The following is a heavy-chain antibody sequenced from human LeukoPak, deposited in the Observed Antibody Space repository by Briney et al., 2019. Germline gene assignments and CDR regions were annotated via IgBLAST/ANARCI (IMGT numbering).Heavy chain of an antibody. CDR1: GFAFGDYA. Sequence: PGGSLRLSCTASGFAFGDYAMSWVRQAPGKGLEWVGFIRSKTYGGTTEYAASVKGRFTISRDDSKSIACLQMNSLKTEDTAVYYCTRGPIQLWPYYGMDVWGQGTTVTVSS. D-gene: IGHD5-18*01. CDR3: TRGPIQLWPYYGMDV. V-gene: IGHV3-49*04. CDR2: IRSKTYGGTT. J-gene: IGHJ6*02.